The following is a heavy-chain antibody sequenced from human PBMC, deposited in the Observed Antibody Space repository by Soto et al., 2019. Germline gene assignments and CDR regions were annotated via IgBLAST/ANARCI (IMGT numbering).Heavy chain of an antibody. D-gene: IGHD4-17*01. J-gene: IGHJ4*02. V-gene: IGHV3-30-3*01. Sequence: QVQLVESGGGVVQPGRSLRLSCAASGFTFSSYAMHWVRQAPGKGLEWVAVISYDGSNKYYADSVKGRFTISRDNSKNTLYLQMNSLRAEDTAVYYCARDTPTTVVDLDYWGQGTLVTVSS. CDR3: ARDTPTTVVDLDY. CDR1: GFTFSSYA. CDR2: ISYDGSNK.